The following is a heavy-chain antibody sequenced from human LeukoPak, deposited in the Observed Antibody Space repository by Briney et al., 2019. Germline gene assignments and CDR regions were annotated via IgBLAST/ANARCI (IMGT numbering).Heavy chain of an antibody. CDR3: ARVGIAAAGEWPRYYYYYMDV. V-gene: IGHV7-4-1*02. D-gene: IGHD6-13*01. CDR1: GYTFTSYA. CDR2: INTNTGNP. J-gene: IGHJ6*03. Sequence: GASVKVSCKASGYTFTSYAMNWVRQAPGQGLEWMGWINTNTGNPTYAQGFAGRFVFSLDTSVSTAYLQISSLKAEDTAVYYCARVGIAAAGEWPRYYYYYMDVWGKGTTVTISS.